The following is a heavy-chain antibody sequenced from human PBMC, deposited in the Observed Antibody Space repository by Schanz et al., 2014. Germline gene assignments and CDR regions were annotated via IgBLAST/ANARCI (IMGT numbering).Heavy chain of an antibody. CDR3: ARKVVATIGGYYDN. V-gene: IGHV3-48*01. CDR1: GFTFSSYS. Sequence: EVQLVESGGGLVKPGGSLRLSCAASGFTFSSYSMNWVRQAPGKGLEWVSYISSSSSTRYYADSVKGRFTISRDNAENTLFLQMNSLRAEDTAVYYCARKVVATIGGYYDNWGQGTLVIVSS. D-gene: IGHD5-12*01. J-gene: IGHJ4*02. CDR2: ISSSSSTR.